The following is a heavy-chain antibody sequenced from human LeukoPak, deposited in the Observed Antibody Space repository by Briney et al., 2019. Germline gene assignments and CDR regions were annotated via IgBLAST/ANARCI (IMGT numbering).Heavy chain of an antibody. J-gene: IGHJ6*03. V-gene: IGHV3-64*01. D-gene: IGHD5-24*01. CDR1: GFTFSSYA. CDR3: ARGRRDGYNSRTNYYYYYMDV. CDR2: ISSNGSST. Sequence: GGSQRLSCAASGFTFSSYAMHWVRQAPGKGLEYVSAISSNGSSTYYANSVKGRFTISRDNSKNTLYLQMGSLRAEDMAVYYCARGRRDGYNSRTNYYYYYMDVWGKGTTVTVSS.